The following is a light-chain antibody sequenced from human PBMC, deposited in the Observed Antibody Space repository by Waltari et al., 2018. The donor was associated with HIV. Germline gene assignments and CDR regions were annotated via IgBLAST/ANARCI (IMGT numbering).Light chain of an antibody. Sequence: DIQLTQSPSFMSASVGDRVTITCRASQAITSYLAWYQHKLGKAPKLLIYSASTLERGVPSRFSGGGSETEFSLTISSLQPEDSATYYCQQLHTYPFTFGQGTKLEIK. V-gene: IGKV1-9*01. CDR2: SAS. J-gene: IGKJ2*01. CDR1: QAITSY. CDR3: QQLHTYPFT.